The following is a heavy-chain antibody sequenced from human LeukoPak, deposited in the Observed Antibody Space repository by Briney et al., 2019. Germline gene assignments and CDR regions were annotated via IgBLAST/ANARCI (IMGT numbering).Heavy chain of an antibody. CDR1: GYTFTSYA. CDR3: AREDRRDIVVVPAARGAYFDY. CDR2: INAGNGNT. D-gene: IGHD2-2*01. Sequence: ASVKASCKASGYTFTSYAMHWVRQAPGQRLEWMGWINAGNGNTKYSQKFQGRVTIIRDTSASTAYMELSSLRSDDTAVYYCAREDRRDIVVVPAARGAYFDYWGQGTLVTVSS. V-gene: IGHV1-3*01. J-gene: IGHJ4*02.